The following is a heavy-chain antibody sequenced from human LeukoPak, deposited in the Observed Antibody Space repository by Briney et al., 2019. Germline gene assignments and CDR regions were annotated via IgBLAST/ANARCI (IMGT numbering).Heavy chain of an antibody. J-gene: IGHJ5*02. Sequence: HPGGSLRLSCAASGFIFSNDVMDWVRQAPGKRLEWVSSIAPSGDKAYYIDSVRGRFTMSRDNSKNTLYLQMNSLRAEDTATYYCARSSPYCGADCQRWFDPWGQGTLVIVSS. CDR1: GFIFSNDV. D-gene: IGHD2-21*02. CDR2: IAPSGDKA. CDR3: ARSSPYCGADCQRWFDP. V-gene: IGHV3-23*01.